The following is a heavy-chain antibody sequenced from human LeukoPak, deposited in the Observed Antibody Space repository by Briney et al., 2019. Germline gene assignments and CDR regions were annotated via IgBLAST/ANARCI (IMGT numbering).Heavy chain of an antibody. V-gene: IGHV3-48*03. CDR2: VSSSGSAK. Sequence: GGSLRLSCVASGFTFSSYEMTWVRQAPGEGLEWLSYVSSSGSAKYYADSVNGRFTISRDNAKNSLYLQMNSLRAEDTAIYYCARVRTYGEHQFDPWGQGTLVTVSS. D-gene: IGHD4-17*01. J-gene: IGHJ5*02. CDR3: ARVRTYGEHQFDP. CDR1: GFTFSSYE.